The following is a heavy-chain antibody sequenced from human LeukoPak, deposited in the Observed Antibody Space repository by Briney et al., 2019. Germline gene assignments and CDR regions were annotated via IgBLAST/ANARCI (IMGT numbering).Heavy chain of an antibody. V-gene: IGHV4-59*08. Sequence: PSETLSLTCTVSGGSISSYYWSWIRQPPGKGLEWIGYIYYSGSTNYNPSLKSRVTISVDTSKNQFSLKLSSVTAADTAVYYCARKVSGTSANWFDPWGQGTLVTVSS. CDR2: IYYSGST. CDR1: GGSISSYY. CDR3: ARKVSGTSANWFDP. D-gene: IGHD3-10*01. J-gene: IGHJ5*02.